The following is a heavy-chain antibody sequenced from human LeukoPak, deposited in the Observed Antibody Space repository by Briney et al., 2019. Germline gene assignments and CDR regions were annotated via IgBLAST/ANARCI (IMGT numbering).Heavy chain of an antibody. D-gene: IGHD2-2*02. CDR2: IKSKGNSHAT. CDR3: ARQSGAAIPFVY. J-gene: IGHJ4*02. V-gene: IGHV3-73*01. Sequence: GGSLKLSCEASGFTFSGSAMHWVRQASGKGLEWLGHIKSKGNSHATDYAASLKGRFTISRDDSKNTAYLQTNNLETEDTAMYYCARQSGAAIPFVYWGQGTLVTVSS. CDR1: GFTFSGSA.